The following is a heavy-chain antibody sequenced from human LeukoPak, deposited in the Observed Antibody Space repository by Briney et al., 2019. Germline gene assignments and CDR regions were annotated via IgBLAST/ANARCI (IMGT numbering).Heavy chain of an antibody. CDR2: IYYSGST. J-gene: IGHJ5*02. CDR1: GGSISSYY. Sequence: KPSETLSLTCTVSGGSISSYYWSWIRQPPGKGLEWIGYIYYSGSTNYNPPLKSRVTISVDTSKNQFSLKLSSVTAADTAVYYCARDREWFDPWGQGTLVTVSS. D-gene: IGHD1-26*01. CDR3: ARDREWFDP. V-gene: IGHV4-59*01.